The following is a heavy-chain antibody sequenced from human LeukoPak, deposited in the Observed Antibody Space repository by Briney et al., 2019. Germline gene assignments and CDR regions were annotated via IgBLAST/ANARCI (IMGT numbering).Heavy chain of an antibody. CDR3: AQTYDFWTGV. V-gene: IGHV4-39*01. J-gene: IGHJ4*02. CDR1: GGSISSYY. CDR2: IYYSGST. Sequence: SSETLSLTCTVSGGSISSYYWGWIRQPPGKGLEWIGSIYYSGSTYYNPSLKSRVTISVDTSKNQFSLKLSSVTAADTAVYYCAQTYDFWTGVWGQGTLVTVSS. D-gene: IGHD3-3*01.